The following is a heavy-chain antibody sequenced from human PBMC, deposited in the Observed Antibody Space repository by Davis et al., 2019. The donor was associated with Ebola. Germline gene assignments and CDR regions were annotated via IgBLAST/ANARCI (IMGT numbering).Heavy chain of an antibody. CDR1: GHTFTSYG. CDR3: ARDLGAQYSSSWYVLDAFDI. Sequence: AASVKVSCKASGHTFTSYGISWVRQAPGQGLEWMGWISAYNGNTNYAQKLQGRVTMTTDTSTSTAYMELSSLRSEDTAVYYCARDLGAQYSSSWYVLDAFDIWGQGTMVTVSS. V-gene: IGHV1-18*01. D-gene: IGHD6-13*01. CDR2: ISAYNGNT. J-gene: IGHJ3*02.